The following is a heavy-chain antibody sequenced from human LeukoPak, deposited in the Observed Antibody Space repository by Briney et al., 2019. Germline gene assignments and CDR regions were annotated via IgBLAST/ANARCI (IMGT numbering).Heavy chain of an antibody. CDR1: GFTFSSYG. V-gene: IGHV3-33*01. CDR3: ARDFPMYGMDV. CDR2: IWYDGSNK. Sequence: GGSLRLSCAASGFTFSSYGMHWVRQAPGKGLEWVAVIWYDGSNKYYADSVKGRFTISRDNSKNTLYLQMNSLRAEDTAVYYCARDFPMYGMDVWGQGTTVTVSS. J-gene: IGHJ6*02.